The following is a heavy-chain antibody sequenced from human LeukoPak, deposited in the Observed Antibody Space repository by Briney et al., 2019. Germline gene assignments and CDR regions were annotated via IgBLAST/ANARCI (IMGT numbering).Heavy chain of an antibody. V-gene: IGHV3-7*05. CDR2: IKQDGTQK. CDR1: GFTFSNYW. D-gene: IGHD2-21*02. CDR3: ARDCGSDCSQAFDI. J-gene: IGHJ3*02. Sequence: GGSLRLSCAASGFTFSNYWMSWVRQAPGKGLEWVADIKQDGTQKYYVDSGEGRCTISRDNAKNSLYLQMNRLRVEDTAVYYCARDCGSDCSQAFDIWGQGTMVTVSS.